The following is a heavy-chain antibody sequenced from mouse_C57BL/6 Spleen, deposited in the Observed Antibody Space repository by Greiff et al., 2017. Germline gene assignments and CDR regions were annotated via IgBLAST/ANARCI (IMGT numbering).Heavy chain of an antibody. D-gene: IGHD1-1*01. V-gene: IGHV1-54*01. CDR1: GYAFTNYL. CDR2: INPGSGGT. J-gene: IGHJ4*01. Sequence: VQLQQSGAELVRPGTSVKVSCKASGYAFTNYLIEWVKQRPGQGLEWIGVINPGSGGTNYNEKFKGKATLTADKSSSTAYMQISSLTSEDSAVYCCARRGITTVVARGAMDDWGQGTSVTVSS. CDR3: ARRGITTVVARGAMDD.